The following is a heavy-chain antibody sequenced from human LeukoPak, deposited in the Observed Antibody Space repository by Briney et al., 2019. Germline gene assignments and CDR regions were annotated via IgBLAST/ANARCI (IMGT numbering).Heavy chain of an antibody. J-gene: IGHJ4*02. CDR2: FDPEDGET. V-gene: IGHV1-24*01. D-gene: IGHD6-6*01. Sequence: ASVKVSCKVSGYTLTELSMHWVRQAPGKGLEWMGGFDPEDGETIYAQKFQGRVTMTEDTSTDTTYMELSSLRSEDTAVYYCATEYSSSSSFDYWGQGTLVTVSS. CDR1: GYTLTELS. CDR3: ATEYSSSSSFDY.